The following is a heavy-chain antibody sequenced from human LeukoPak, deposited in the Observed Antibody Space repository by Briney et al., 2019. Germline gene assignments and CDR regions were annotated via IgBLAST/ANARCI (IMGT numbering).Heavy chain of an antibody. J-gene: IGHJ3*02. V-gene: IGHV4-61*02. CDR1: GDSISSGSYY. Sequence: SETLSLTCTVSGDSISSGSYYWNWIRQPAGRGLEWIGRIYTRESTNYNPSLKSRVAISADTSKNQFSLKLSSVTAADTAVYYCARGPPNDAFNIWGQGTVVIVSS. CDR3: ARGPPNDAFNI. CDR2: IYTREST.